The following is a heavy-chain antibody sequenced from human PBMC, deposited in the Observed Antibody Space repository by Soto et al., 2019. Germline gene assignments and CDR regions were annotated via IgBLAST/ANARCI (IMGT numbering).Heavy chain of an antibody. CDR2: INHSGST. CDR1: GGSFSCYY. D-gene: IGHD4-4*01. CDR3: ARGRAVTDY. Sequence: SETLSLTCAVYGGSFSCYYWSWIRQPPGKGLEWIGEINHSGSTNYNPSLKSRVTISVDTSKNQFSLKLSSVTAADTAVYYCARGRAVTDYWGQGTLVTVSS. J-gene: IGHJ4*02. V-gene: IGHV4-34*01.